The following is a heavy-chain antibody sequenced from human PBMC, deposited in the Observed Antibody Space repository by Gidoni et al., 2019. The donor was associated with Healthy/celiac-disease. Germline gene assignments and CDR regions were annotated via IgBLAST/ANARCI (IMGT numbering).Heavy chain of an antibody. CDR1: GFTFSSYG. CDR2: ISYAGSNK. D-gene: IGHD3-3*01. CDR3: AKDRENYDFWTPTDY. J-gene: IGHJ4*02. V-gene: IGHV3-30*18. Sequence: SGGGVVQPGRSLRLSCAASGFTFSSYGMHWVRQAPGKGLEWVAVISYAGSNKYYADSVKGRFTISRDNSKNTLYLQMNSLRAEDTAVYYCAKDRENYDFWTPTDYWGQGTLVTVSS.